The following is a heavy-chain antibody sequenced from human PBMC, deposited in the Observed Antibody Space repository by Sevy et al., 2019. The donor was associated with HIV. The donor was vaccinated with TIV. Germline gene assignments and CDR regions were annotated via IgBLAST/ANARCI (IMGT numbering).Heavy chain of an antibody. D-gene: IGHD5-18*01. CDR1: GYTFTGQY. J-gene: IGHJ4*02. V-gene: IGHV1-2*02. CDR3: SXDLRLRGYSYGCFDY. Sequence: ASVKVSCKASGYTFTGQYIHWVRQAPGQGLEWMGWINPNSGNTNYAQEFQGRVTMTRDTSISTAYMELSGLKSDDTAVYYCSXDLRLRGYSYGCFDYWGQGTLVTVSS. CDR2: INPNSGNT.